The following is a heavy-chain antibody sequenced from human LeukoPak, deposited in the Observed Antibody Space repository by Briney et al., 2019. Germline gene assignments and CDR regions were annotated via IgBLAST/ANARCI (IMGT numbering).Heavy chain of an antibody. CDR2: INHSGST. V-gene: IGHV4-34*01. J-gene: IGHJ4*02. CDR1: GGAISSYY. Sequence: SETLSLTCTVSGGAISSYYWSWIRQPPGKGLEWIGEINHSGSTNYNPSLKSRVTISVDTSKNQFSLKLSSVTAADTAVYYCARGVWLVGATQSDYWGQGTLVTVSS. CDR3: ARGVWLVGATQSDY. D-gene: IGHD1-26*01.